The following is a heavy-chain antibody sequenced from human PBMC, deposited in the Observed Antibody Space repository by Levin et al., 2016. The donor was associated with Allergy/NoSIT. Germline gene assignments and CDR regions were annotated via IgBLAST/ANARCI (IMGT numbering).Heavy chain of an antibody. CDR3: ARDIATTGQPDDY. Sequence: GSLRLSCTVSGSSITSDYYYWIRQPPGKGLEWIGYVYRSGNTNYNPSLKSRVTISVDTSKNQFFLRLTSVTAADTAVYYCARDIATTGQPDDYWGPGILVTVSS. D-gene: IGHD6-13*01. CDR1: GSSITSDY. CDR2: VYRSGNT. V-gene: IGHV4-59*01. J-gene: IGHJ4*02.